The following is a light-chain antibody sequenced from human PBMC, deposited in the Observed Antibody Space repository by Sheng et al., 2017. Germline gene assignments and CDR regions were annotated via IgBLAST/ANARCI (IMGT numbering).Light chain of an antibody. CDR1: QGEGRY. CDR2: GAS. CDR3: QQYGSSQWT. V-gene: IGKV3-20*01. J-gene: IGKJ1*01. Sequence: EIVLTQSPATLSLSPGESATLSCRASQGEGRYLAWYQQKPGQAPRLLIYGASSRATGIPDRFSGSGSGTDFTLTISRLEPEDFAVYYCQQYGSSQWTF.